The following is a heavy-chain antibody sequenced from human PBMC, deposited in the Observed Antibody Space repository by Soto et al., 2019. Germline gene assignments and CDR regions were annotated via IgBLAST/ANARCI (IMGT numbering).Heavy chain of an antibody. D-gene: IGHD6-6*01. CDR1: GYTFTSYD. Sequence: ASVKVSCKASGYTFTSYDTNWVRQATGQGLEWMGWMNPNSGNTGYAQKFQGRVTMTRNTSISTAYMELSSLRSEDTAVYYCARGIIAARPNYYYMDVWGKGTTVTVSS. CDR2: MNPNSGNT. CDR3: ARGIIAARPNYYYMDV. V-gene: IGHV1-8*01. J-gene: IGHJ6*03.